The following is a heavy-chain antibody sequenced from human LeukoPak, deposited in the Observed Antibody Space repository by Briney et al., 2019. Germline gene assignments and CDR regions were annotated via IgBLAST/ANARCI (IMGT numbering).Heavy chain of an antibody. CDR1: AFSVSSSY. CDR3: AKRGDYFSSGSYYPFDY. CDR2: IYSGGNT. J-gene: IGHJ4*02. V-gene: IGHV3-53*01. D-gene: IGHD3-10*01. Sequence: GGSLRLSCAPSAFSVSSSYTSWVRQAPGKGLEWVSVIYSGGNTYYADSMRGRFTISRDNSKNTLYLQMNSLRAEDTAVYYCAKRGDYFSSGSYYPFDYWGQGTLVTVSS.